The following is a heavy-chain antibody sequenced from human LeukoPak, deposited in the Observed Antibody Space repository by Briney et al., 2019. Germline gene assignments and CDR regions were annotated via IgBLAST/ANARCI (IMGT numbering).Heavy chain of an antibody. CDR2: IYYSGSS. J-gene: IGHJ3*02. CDR1: GGSISTYY. V-gene: IGHV4-59*12. D-gene: IGHD3-3*01. CDR3: ARGSITVVPAFGI. Sequence: NSSETLSLTCTLSGGSISTYYWSWIRQPPGKGLEWIGYIYYSGSSGYNPSLKSRGTISVDTSKNQFSLKLSSVTAADTAVYYCARGSITVVPAFGIWGQGTMVTVSS.